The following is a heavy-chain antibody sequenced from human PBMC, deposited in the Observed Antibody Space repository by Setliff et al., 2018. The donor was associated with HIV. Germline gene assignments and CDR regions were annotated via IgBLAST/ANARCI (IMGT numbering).Heavy chain of an antibody. D-gene: IGHD1-20*01. CDR2: IYTSGST. V-gene: IGHV4-61*02. Sequence: SETLSLTCTVSGGSISSGSYYWSWIRQPAGKGLEWIGRIYTSGSTNYNPSLKSRVTISLDMSTSQFSLRLSSVTAADTAVYYCARAVYYFDFWGQGTLVTVSS. CDR3: ARAVYYFDF. J-gene: IGHJ4*02. CDR1: GGSISSGSYY.